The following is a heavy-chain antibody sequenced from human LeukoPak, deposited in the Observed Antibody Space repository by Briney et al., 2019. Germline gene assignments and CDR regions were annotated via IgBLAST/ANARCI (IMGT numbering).Heavy chain of an antibody. Sequence: ASVKVSCKASGYTFTGYYMHWVRRAPGQGLEWMGWINPNSGGTNYAQKFQGRVTMTRDTSISTAYMELSRLRSDDTAVYYCARAYDFWSGYYSLWGQGTLVTVSS. D-gene: IGHD3-3*01. J-gene: IGHJ4*02. CDR3: ARAYDFWSGYYSL. CDR2: INPNSGGT. V-gene: IGHV1-2*02. CDR1: GYTFTGYY.